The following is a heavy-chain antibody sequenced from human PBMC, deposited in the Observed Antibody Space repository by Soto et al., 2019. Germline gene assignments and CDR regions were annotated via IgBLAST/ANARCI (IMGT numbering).Heavy chain of an antibody. Sequence: QPGESLSVSCAPSAFTLRTYGMHWVRQAPGNGLEWVAVIWYDGSNKDYADSVKGRFTISRDNSKNTLYLQMKSLRAEDTAVYYCARDAPSPFAGIPTSFDYWGQGTLVTVSS. V-gene: IGHV3-33*01. CDR2: IWYDGSNK. J-gene: IGHJ4*02. D-gene: IGHD6-13*01. CDR3: ARDAPSPFAGIPTSFDY. CDR1: AFTLRTYG.